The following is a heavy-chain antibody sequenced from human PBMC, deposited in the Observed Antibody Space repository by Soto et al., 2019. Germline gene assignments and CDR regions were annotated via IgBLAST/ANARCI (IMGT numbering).Heavy chain of an antibody. D-gene: IGHD6-19*01. J-gene: IGHJ4*02. Sequence: EVQLLESGGGLVQPGGSLRLSCAASGFTFSSYAMSWVRQAPGKGLEWVSAISGSGGSTYYADSVKGRFTISRDNSKNTLYLQINSLRAEDTAVYYCAKVSGYSSGWYGYWGQGTLVTVSS. V-gene: IGHV3-23*01. CDR3: AKVSGYSSGWYGY. CDR1: GFTFSSYA. CDR2: ISGSGGST.